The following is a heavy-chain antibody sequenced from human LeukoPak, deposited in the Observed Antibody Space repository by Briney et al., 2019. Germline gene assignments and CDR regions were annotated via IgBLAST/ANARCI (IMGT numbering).Heavy chain of an antibody. D-gene: IGHD3-9*01. Sequence: PGGSLRLSCAASGFSFSTYAMHWVRQAPGKGLEWVSYISSSGSTIYYADSVKGRFTISRDNAKNSLYLQMNSLRAEDTAVYYCARDSSQYYDILTGYYYYYGMDVWGKGTTVTVSS. V-gene: IGHV3-48*03. J-gene: IGHJ6*04. CDR1: GFSFSTYA. CDR2: ISSSGSTI. CDR3: ARDSSQYYDILTGYYYYYGMDV.